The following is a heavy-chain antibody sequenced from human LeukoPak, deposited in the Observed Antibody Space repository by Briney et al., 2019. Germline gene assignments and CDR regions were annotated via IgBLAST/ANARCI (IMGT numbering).Heavy chain of an antibody. D-gene: IGHD3-10*01. CDR1: GYRFTSYW. J-gene: IGHJ4*02. V-gene: IGHV5-51*01. Sequence: RGGSLQISFKASGYRFTSYWIAWGRQMPGKGLEWRGIIYPGDSDTTYSPSFQGQVTISADKSISTPYLQCNSLKASHTPMYFCARRRSSTLIDSSGQGTLVTVSS. CDR3: ARRRSSTLIDS. CDR2: IYPGDSDT.